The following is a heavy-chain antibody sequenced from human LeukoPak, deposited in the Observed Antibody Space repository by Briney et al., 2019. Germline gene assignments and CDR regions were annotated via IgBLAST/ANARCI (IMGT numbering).Heavy chain of an antibody. CDR3: ARGFFLRKSPGSWFDP. Sequence: SETLSLTCAVSGSSISSGDYSWNWMRQPPGKGLEWIGYIYHTGHTYYSPSLKSLVTISVDRSRNQFSLKLTSVTAADTAVYFCARGFFLRKSPGSWFDPWGQGTLVTVSS. CDR2: IYHTGHT. CDR1: GSSISSGDYS. J-gene: IGHJ5*02. V-gene: IGHV4-30-2*01. D-gene: IGHD3-10*01.